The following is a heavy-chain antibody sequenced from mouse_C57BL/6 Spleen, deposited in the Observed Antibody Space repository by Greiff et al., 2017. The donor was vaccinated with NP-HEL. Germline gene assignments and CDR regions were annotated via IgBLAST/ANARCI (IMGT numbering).Heavy chain of an antibody. V-gene: IGHV3-6*01. CDR1: GYSITSGYY. Sequence: EVHLVESGPGLVKPSQSLSLTCSVTGYSITSGYYWNWIRQFPGNKLEWMGYISYDGSNNYIPSLKNRISITRDPSKNQFFLKLNSVTTEDTATYYCARGHYYGSSGYFDVWGTGTTVTVSS. CDR2: ISYDGSN. J-gene: IGHJ1*03. CDR3: ARGHYYGSSGYFDV. D-gene: IGHD1-1*01.